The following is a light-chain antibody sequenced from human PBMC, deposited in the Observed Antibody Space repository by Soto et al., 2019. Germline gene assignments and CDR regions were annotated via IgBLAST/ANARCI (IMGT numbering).Light chain of an antibody. Sequence: EIVLTQSPGTLSLSPGERATLSCRASQSVSSYLAWYQQKPGQAPRLLIYGASTRATGIPARFSGSGSGTEFTLTISNLQSEDFAVYYCQQYNNWPRTFGQGTKVDI. CDR2: GAS. CDR3: QQYNNWPRT. CDR1: QSVSSY. V-gene: IGKV3-15*01. J-gene: IGKJ1*01.